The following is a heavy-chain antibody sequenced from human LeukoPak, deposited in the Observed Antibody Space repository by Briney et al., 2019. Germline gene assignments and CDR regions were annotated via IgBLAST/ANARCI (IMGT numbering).Heavy chain of an antibody. CDR2: ISAYNGNT. V-gene: IGHV1-18*01. Sequence: ASVKVSCKASGYTFTSYGISWVRQAPGQGLEWMGWISAYNGNTNYAQKLQGRVTMTTDTSTSTAYMELRSLRSDDTAVYYCAGDGDYYGSGSYYYGFDYWGQGTLVTVSS. D-gene: IGHD3-10*01. CDR3: AGDGDYYGSGSYYYGFDY. CDR1: GYTFTSYG. J-gene: IGHJ4*02.